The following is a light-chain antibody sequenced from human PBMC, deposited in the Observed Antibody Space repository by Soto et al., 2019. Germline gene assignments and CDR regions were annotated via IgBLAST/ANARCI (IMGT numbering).Light chain of an antibody. Sequence: QSALTQPASVSGSPGQSITISCTGTSSDVGGYDYVSWYQQHPGKAPKLMIYNVRNRPSGVSNRFSGSKAGNTASLTIAGLQAEDAAAYYCSSYPSSSTVVFGGGTKLTVL. CDR1: SSDVGGYDY. J-gene: IGLJ2*01. CDR3: SSYPSSSTVV. V-gene: IGLV2-14*01. CDR2: NVR.